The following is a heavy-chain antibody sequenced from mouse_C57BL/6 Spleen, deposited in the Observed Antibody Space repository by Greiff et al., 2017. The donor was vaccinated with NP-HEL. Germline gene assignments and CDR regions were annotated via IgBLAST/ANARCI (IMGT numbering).Heavy chain of an antibody. CDR1: GYTFTDYE. Sequence: VQLQQSGAELVRPGASVTLSCKASGYTFTDYEMHWVKQTPVHGLEWIGAIDPETGGTAYNQKFKGKAILTADKSSSTAYMELRSLTSADSAVYYCTRGGTYYGSSYGYWGQGTTLTVSS. CDR3: TRGGTYYGSSYGY. D-gene: IGHD1-1*01. V-gene: IGHV1-15*01. CDR2: IDPETGGT. J-gene: IGHJ2*01.